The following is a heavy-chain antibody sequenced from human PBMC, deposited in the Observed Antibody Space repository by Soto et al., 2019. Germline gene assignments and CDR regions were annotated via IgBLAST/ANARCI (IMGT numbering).Heavy chain of an antibody. J-gene: IGHJ4*02. V-gene: IGHV4-39*01. CDR1: GGSISSSSYY. CDR3: ASLVDCSGGSCSDFDY. D-gene: IGHD2-15*01. Sequence: QLQLQESGPGLVKPSETLSLTCTVSGGSISSSSYYWGWIRQPPGKGLEWIGSIYYSGSTYYNPSLKRRVTISVDTSNNQFSLKLSSVTAADTAVYYCASLVDCSGGSCSDFDYWGQGTLVTVSS. CDR2: IYYSGST.